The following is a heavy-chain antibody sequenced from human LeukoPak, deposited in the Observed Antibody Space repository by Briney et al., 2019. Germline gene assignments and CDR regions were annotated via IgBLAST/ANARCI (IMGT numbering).Heavy chain of an antibody. V-gene: IGHV3-23*01. CDR1: GFTFSSYA. J-gene: IGHJ4*02. CDR2: ISNSDGST. Sequence: GSLRLSCAASGFTFSSYAMSWVRQAPGKGLEWVSTISNSDGSTYYADSVKGRFTISRDNSENTLYLQMNSLRAKDTAVYYCAKATGYLLWGQGTLVTVSS. CDR3: AKATGYLL. D-gene: IGHD1-14*01.